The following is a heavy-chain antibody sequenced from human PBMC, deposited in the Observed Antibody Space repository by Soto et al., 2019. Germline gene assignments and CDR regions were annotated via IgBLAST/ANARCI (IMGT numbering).Heavy chain of an antibody. Sequence: ETLSLTCSVSGDSISRSPYYWGWLRQPPGQGPEWIGNIFRSGTTFYDSSLKSRVTISVDTSKNQFSLKLSSVTAADTAVYYCARSWDSSGYYTNWFDPWGQGILVTVSS. V-gene: IGHV4-39*01. CDR3: ARSWDSSGYYTNWFDP. D-gene: IGHD3-22*01. J-gene: IGHJ5*02. CDR1: GDSISRSPYY. CDR2: IFRSGTT.